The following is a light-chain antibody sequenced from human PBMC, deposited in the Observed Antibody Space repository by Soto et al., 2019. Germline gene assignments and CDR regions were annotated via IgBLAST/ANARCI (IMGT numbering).Light chain of an antibody. J-gene: IGKJ4*01. CDR1: QGINSA. CDR3: QQFNSYLPT. CDR2: DAS. Sequence: AIRLTQSPSSLSASVGDRVTITCRASQGINSALAWYQQKPGKAPKLLIYDASSLESGVPSRFSGSGSGTDFTLTISSLQPEDFATYYCQQFNSYLPTFGGGTKVEIK. V-gene: IGKV1-13*02.